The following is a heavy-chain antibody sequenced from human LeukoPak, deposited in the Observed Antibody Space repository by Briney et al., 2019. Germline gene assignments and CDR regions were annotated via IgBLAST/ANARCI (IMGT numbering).Heavy chain of an antibody. J-gene: IGHJ3*02. CDR1: GYTFTSYD. CDR2: MNPNSGNT. CDR3: AREPGIAVAGMGAFDI. Sequence: ASVKVSCKASGYTFTSYDINCVRQATGQGLEWMGWMNPNSGNTGYAQKFQGRVTMTRNTSISTAYMELSSLRSGGPAVYYCAREPGIAVAGMGAFDIWGQGTMVTVSS. V-gene: IGHV1-8*01. D-gene: IGHD6-19*01.